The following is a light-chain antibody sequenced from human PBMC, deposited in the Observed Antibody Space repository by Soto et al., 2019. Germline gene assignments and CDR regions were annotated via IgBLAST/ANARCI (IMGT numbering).Light chain of an antibody. V-gene: IGKV1-39*01. CDR1: QSITSW. J-gene: IGKJ1*01. Sequence: DIQMTQSPSTLSASVGDRVTITCRASQSITSWLAWYQQKPGKAPKLLIYAASSLQSGVPSRFSGSESETDFTLTISSLQPEDFANYSCQQSYSTTWTFGQGTKVDIK. CDR3: QQSYSTTWT. CDR2: AAS.